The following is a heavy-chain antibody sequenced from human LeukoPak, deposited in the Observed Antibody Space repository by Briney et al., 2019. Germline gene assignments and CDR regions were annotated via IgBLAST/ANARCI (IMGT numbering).Heavy chain of an antibody. CDR1: GFTFSGYA. CDR3: AKPTHYDYVWGSFAFDY. J-gene: IGHJ4*02. V-gene: IGHV3-23*01. D-gene: IGHD3-16*01. CDR2: ISGSGGST. Sequence: GGSLRLSCAASGFTFSGYAVSWVRQAPGKGLEWVSAISGSGGSTYYADSVKGRFTISRDNSKNTLYLQMNSMRAEDTAVYYCAKPTHYDYVWGSFAFDYWGQGTLVTVSS.